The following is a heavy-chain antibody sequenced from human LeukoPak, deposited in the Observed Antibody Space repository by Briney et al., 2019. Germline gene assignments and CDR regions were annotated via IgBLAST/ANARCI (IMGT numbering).Heavy chain of an antibody. CDR1: GGSISSNSYY. CDR2: IYYSGST. Sequence: SETLSLTCTVSGGSISSNSYYWGWIRQPPGKGLEWIGSIYYSGSTYYNPSLKSRVTISVDTSKNQFSLKLSSVTAADTAVYYCARLLTKPLFRVPYYFDYWGQGTLVTVSS. V-gene: IGHV4-39*01. D-gene: IGHD2-21*01. CDR3: ARLLTKPLFRVPYYFDY. J-gene: IGHJ4*02.